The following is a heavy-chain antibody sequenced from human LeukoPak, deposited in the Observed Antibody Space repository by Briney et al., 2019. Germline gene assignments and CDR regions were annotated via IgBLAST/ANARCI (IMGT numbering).Heavy chain of an antibody. Sequence: GGSLRLSCVASGFTFSNYAMSWVRQAPGKRLEWVSAVTGRGGSTYYADPVKGRFTISRDNSRNTLFPQMNSLRAEDTAIYYCAKWGDFDILTGYYVSDFWGQGTLVTVSS. CDR3: AKWGDFDILTGYYVSDF. CDR2: VTGRGGST. V-gene: IGHV3-23*01. CDR1: GFTFSNYA. J-gene: IGHJ4*02. D-gene: IGHD3-9*01.